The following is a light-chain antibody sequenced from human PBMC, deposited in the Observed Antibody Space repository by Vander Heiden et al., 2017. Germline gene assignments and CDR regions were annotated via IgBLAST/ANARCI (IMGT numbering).Light chain of an antibody. CDR2: EVS. J-gene: IGKJ1*01. CDR1: HSPRHGDGKTY. V-gene: IGKV2D-29*01. Sequence: VLTQTPLSLSVTPGQPASITCKISHSPRHGDGKTYFWWYLQPPGQPQQLLNYEVSNRISGAPGRFSGSASGKDSPLNSGRVEAGDVGVYYCVQGRQFPQTFGQGTKVEIK. CDR3: VQGRQFPQT.